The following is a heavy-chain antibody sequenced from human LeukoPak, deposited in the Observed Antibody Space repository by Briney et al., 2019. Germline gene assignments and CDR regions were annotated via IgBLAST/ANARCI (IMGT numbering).Heavy chain of an antibody. CDR3: ARDLGHDSSGYHY. D-gene: IGHD3-22*01. V-gene: IGHV1-2*02. Sequence: SVKVSCKASGYTFTDYYMHWVRQAPGQGLEWMGWINPNSGDTNYAQKFQGRVTMTRDTSISTAYMELSRLRSDDTAVYYCARDLGHDSSGYHYWGQGTLVTVSS. CDR2: INPNSGDT. CDR1: GYTFTDYY. J-gene: IGHJ4*02.